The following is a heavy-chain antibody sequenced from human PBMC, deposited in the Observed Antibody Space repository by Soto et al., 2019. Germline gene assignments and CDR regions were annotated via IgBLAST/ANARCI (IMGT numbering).Heavy chain of an antibody. D-gene: IGHD2-2*01. CDR3: AKDGIGGDIVVVPAAGAFDI. CDR1: GFTFSSYA. Sequence: EVQLLESGGGLVQPGGSLRLSCAASGFTFSSYAMSWVRQAPGKGLEWVSAISGSGGSTYYADSVKGRFTISRDNSKNTLYLQMNNLRAEDTAVYYCAKDGIGGDIVVVPAAGAFDIWGQGTMVTVSS. CDR2: ISGSGGST. J-gene: IGHJ3*02. V-gene: IGHV3-23*01.